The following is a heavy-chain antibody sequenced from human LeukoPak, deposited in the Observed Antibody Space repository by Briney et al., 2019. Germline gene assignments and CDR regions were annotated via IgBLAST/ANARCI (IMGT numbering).Heavy chain of an antibody. J-gene: IGHJ4*02. V-gene: IGHV3-9*01. CDR1: GFTFDDYA. Sequence: AGRSLRLSCAASGFTFDDYAMHWDRQAPGKGLEWVSGISWNSGSIGYADSVKGRFTISRDNAKNSLYLQMNSLRAEDTALYYCAKDGVGYYDSSGPSGFDYWGQGTLVTVSS. CDR2: ISWNSGSI. D-gene: IGHD3-22*01. CDR3: AKDGVGYYDSSGPSGFDY.